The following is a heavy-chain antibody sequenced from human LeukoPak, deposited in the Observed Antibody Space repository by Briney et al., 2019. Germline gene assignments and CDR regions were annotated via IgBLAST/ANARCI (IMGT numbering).Heavy chain of an antibody. D-gene: IGHD6-13*01. Sequence: GGSLRLSCAASGFTFSSYEMNWVRQAPGKGLEWVSYISSTGSTIYYADSVKGRFTISRDNAKNSLYLQLKSLRVEDTAVYYCASFYSSSPNNYYYYYGMDVWGQGTTVTVSS. CDR2: ISSTGSTI. CDR3: ASFYSSSPNNYYYYYGMDV. CDR1: GFTFSSYE. J-gene: IGHJ6*02. V-gene: IGHV3-48*03.